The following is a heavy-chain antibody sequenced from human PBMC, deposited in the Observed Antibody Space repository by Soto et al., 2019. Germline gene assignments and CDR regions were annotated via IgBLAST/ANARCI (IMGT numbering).Heavy chain of an antibody. CDR2: IYYSGST. J-gene: IGHJ4*02. CDR1: GGSISSGDYY. D-gene: IGHD2-15*01. CDR3: AREIRYCSGGSCIY. V-gene: IGHV4-30-4*01. Sequence: SETLSLTCTVSGGSISSGDYYWSWIRQPPGKGLEWIGYIYYSGSTYYNPSLKSRVTISVDTSKNQFSLKLSSATAAGTAVYYCAREIRYCSGGSCIYWGQGTLVTVSS.